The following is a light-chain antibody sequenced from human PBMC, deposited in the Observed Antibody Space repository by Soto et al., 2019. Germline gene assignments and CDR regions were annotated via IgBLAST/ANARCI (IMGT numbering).Light chain of an antibody. J-gene: IGKJ4*01. CDR3: QQRFSWPST. V-gene: IGKV3-11*01. CDR2: DTS. Sequence: EIGLTQSPATLSLSPGERATLSCRASQSVSRYLAWYQQKPGQAPRLLIHDTSTRATGVPDTFSGSGSGTEFTLSISSLEPEDSAMYYCQQRFSWPSTFGRGTHLEIK. CDR1: QSVSRY.